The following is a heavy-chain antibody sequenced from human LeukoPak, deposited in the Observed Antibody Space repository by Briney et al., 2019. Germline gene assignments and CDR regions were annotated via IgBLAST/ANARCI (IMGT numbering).Heavy chain of an antibody. J-gene: IGHJ4*02. D-gene: IGHD5-24*01. Sequence: SETLSLTCAVYGGSFSGYYWSWIRQPPGKGLEWIGEINHSGSTNYNPSLKSRVTISVDTSKNQFSLKLSSVTAADTAVYYCARVSSRDGYNYYFDYWGQGTLATVSS. CDR1: GGSFSGYY. V-gene: IGHV4-34*01. CDR2: INHSGST. CDR3: ARVSSRDGYNYYFDY.